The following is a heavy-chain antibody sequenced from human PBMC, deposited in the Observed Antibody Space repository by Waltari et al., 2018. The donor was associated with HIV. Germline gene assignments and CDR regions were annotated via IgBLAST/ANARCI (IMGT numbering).Heavy chain of an antibody. CDR1: GGAISSSNC. D-gene: IGHD4-17*01. Sequence: QVQLQESGPGLVKPSGTLSLTCVVSGGAISSSNCWSWVRQPPGKGLEWMGEIYHSGTTNYNPSLKSRVAISMDQSENQFSLILNSVTAADTAMYFCARARPLLTTWAGVFDIWGRGTMVIVSS. V-gene: IGHV4-4*02. CDR3: ARARPLLTTWAGVFDI. J-gene: IGHJ3*02. CDR2: IYHSGTT.